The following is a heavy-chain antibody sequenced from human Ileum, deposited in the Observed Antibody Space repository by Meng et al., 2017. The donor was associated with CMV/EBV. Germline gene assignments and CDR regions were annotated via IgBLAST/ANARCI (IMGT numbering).Heavy chain of an antibody. CDR2: IYYSGST. CDR3: ASTLYPKRWLNWFDP. Sequence: SETLSLTCTVSGGSISSYYWSWIRQPPGKGLEWIGYIYYSGSTNYNPSLKSRVTISVDTAKNLFSLRLDSVTAADTAVYYCASTLYPKRWLNWFDPWGQGTLVTVSS. J-gene: IGHJ5*02. CDR1: GGSISSYY. V-gene: IGHV4-59*01. D-gene: IGHD6-19*01.